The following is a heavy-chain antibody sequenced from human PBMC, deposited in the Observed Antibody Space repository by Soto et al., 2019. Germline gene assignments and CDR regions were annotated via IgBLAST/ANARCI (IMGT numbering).Heavy chain of an antibody. J-gene: IGHJ3*01. D-gene: IGHD2-8*01. V-gene: IGHV3-23*01. CDR1: GFTFINYA. CDR3: AKKGLGSLKTFCSNSDCHYAFDL. Sequence: ESGGGLVQPGGSLRLSCAASGFTFINYAMIWVRQAPGKGLEWVSTISGGGDGTYYADSVKGHFTISRDNSKNTLYLQMNSLRAEDTAIYYCAKKGLGSLKTFCSNSDCHYAFDLWGQGTVVTVSS. CDR2: ISGGGDGT.